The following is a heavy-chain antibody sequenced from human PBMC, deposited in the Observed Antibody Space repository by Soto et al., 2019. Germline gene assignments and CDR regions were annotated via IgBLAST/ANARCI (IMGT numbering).Heavy chain of an antibody. J-gene: IGHJ4*02. CDR1: GGSVSSGSYY. CDR2: IYYSGST. D-gene: IGHD2-15*01. Sequence: SETLSLTCTVSGGSVSSGSYYWSWIRQPPGKGLEWIGYIYYSGSTNYNPSLKSRVTISVDTSKNQFSLKLSSVTAADTAAYYCARVVVVAMVIDYWGQGTLVTVSS. CDR3: ARVVVVAMVIDY. V-gene: IGHV4-61*01.